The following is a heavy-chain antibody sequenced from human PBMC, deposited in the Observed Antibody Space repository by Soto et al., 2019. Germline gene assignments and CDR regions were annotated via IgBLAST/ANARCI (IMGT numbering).Heavy chain of an antibody. CDR2: IKEDGSEK. D-gene: IGHD3-10*01. CDR3: ARESGSGSYFPYYYYGMDV. J-gene: IGHJ6*02. V-gene: IGHV3-7*03. CDR1: GFTFSTYW. Sequence: GGSLRLSCIASGFTFSTYWMNWVRQAPGKGLQWVANIKEDGSEKYYVDSVKGRFTISRDNAKNSLYLQMNSLRAEDTAVYYCARESGSGSYFPYYYYGMDVWGQGTTVTVSS.